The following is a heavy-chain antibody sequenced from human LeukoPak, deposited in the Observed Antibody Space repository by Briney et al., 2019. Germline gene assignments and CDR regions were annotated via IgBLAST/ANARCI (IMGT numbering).Heavy chain of an antibody. CDR2: IYPGDSDT. J-gene: IGHJ4*02. CDR3: ARRYSYGSYYFDY. V-gene: IGHV5-51*01. CDR1: AYSFTSYW. Sequence: GESLKISCKGSAYSFTSYWIGWVRQMPGEGLEWMGIIYPGDSDTRYSPSFQGQVTISADKSISTAYLQWSSLKASDTAMYYCARRYSYGSYYFDYWGQGTLVTVSS. D-gene: IGHD5-18*01.